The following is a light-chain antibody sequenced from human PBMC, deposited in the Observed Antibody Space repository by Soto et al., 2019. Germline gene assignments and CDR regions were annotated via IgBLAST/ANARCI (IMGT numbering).Light chain of an antibody. CDR1: QSVSSN. CDR2: GAS. Sequence: QAPPAVALSPGERDTLSCRASQSVSSNLAWYQQKPGQAPRLLIYGASTRATGIPPRFSGSGSGTDFTLTISSLEPEDSAVYYCQQPPMRLIPFGQRPVLEI. V-gene: IGKV3-11*01. J-gene: IGKJ5*01. CDR3: QQPPMRLIP.